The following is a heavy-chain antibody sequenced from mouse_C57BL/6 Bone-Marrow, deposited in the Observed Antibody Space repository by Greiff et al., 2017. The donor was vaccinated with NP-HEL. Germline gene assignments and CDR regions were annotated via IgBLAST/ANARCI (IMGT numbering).Heavy chain of an antibody. J-gene: IGHJ3*01. CDR2: INPNNGGT. D-gene: IGHD1-1*01. CDR3: ARGGGSYYYGSSYIAY. CDR1: GYTFTDYN. V-gene: IGHV1-18*01. Sequence: EVQLQESGPELVKPGASVKIPCKASGYTFTDYNMDWVKQSHGKSLEWIGDINPNNGGTIYNQKFKGKATLTVDKSSSTAYMELRSLTSEDTAVYYCARGGGSYYYGSSYIAYWGQGTLVTVSA.